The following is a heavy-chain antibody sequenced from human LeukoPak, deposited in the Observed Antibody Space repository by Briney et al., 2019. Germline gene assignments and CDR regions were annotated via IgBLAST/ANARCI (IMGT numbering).Heavy chain of an antibody. Sequence: PGGSLRLSCAASGFTFSNLAMGWVRQAPGQGLEWVSVISDSGGTTYYADSVKCRFTISRDNSRDTLYLQMNSLRVEDTAVYYCAKDARRSSGWYFFDHWGQGTLVTVSS. V-gene: IGHV3-23*01. CDR2: ISDSGGTT. D-gene: IGHD6-19*01. J-gene: IGHJ4*02. CDR1: GFTFSNLA. CDR3: AKDARRSSGWYFFDH.